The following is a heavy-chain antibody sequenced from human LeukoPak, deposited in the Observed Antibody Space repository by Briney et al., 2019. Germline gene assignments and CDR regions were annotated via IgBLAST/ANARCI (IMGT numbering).Heavy chain of an antibody. Sequence: KPSETLSLTCTVSGGSISDYYWGWFRQPPGKGLEWIGYIHDRGRTNYNASLKSRASISVDTSRRQSSLKLTSVTAADTAIYYCTTGGGWLTDYWGQGTLVTV. CDR2: IHDRGRT. V-gene: IGHV4-59*01. CDR3: TTGGGWLTDY. J-gene: IGHJ4*02. CDR1: GGSISDYY. D-gene: IGHD5-24*01.